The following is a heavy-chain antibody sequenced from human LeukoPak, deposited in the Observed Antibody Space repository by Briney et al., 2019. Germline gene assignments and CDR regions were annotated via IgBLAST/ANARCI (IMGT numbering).Heavy chain of an antibody. Sequence: GGSLRLSCAASGFTFRKYWMAWVGQAPGRGREGVATIAANENDKDYEDALQGRFTISRDNTRNSLSLRIDSLRAEDTAQYYYAREVFFQFDNWGQGALVTVSS. J-gene: IGHJ4*02. CDR3: AREVFFQFDN. CDR1: GFTFRKYW. CDR2: IAANENDK. V-gene: IGHV3-7*03.